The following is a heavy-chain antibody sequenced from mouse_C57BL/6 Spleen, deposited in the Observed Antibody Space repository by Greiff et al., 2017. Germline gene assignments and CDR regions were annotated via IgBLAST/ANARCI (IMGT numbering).Heavy chain of an antibody. Sequence: QVQLQQPGAELVRPGTSVKLSCKASGYTFTSYWMHWVKQRPGQGLEWIGVIDPSDSYTNYNQKFKGKATLTVDTSSSTAYMQLSSLTSEDSAVYYCARWHDYDVDYAMDYWGQGTSVTVSS. V-gene: IGHV1-59*01. CDR1: GYTFTSYW. CDR2: IDPSDSYT. CDR3: ARWHDYDVDYAMDY. J-gene: IGHJ4*01. D-gene: IGHD2-4*01.